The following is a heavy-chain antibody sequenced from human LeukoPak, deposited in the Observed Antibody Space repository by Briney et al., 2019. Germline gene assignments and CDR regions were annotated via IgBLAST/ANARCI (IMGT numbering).Heavy chain of an antibody. CDR3: ARDKSGYSYGYDYYYCGMDV. D-gene: IGHD5-18*01. CDR2: IIPIFGTA. J-gene: IGHJ6*02. V-gene: IGHV1-69*13. CDR1: GGTFSSYA. Sequence: SVNVSCKASGGTFSSYAISWVRQAPGQGLEWMGGIIPIFGTANYAQKFQGRVTITADESTSTAYMELSSLRSEDTAVYYCARDKSGYSYGYDYYYCGMDVWGQGTTVTVSS.